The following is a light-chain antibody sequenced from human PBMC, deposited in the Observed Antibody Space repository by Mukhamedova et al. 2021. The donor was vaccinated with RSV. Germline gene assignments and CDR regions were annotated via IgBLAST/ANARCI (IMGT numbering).Light chain of an antibody. Sequence: LLIYAASTLHSGVPSRFSGSGSGTDFTLTINSLQPEDVATYYCQKSNSAPLTFGGGTKVEIK. J-gene: IGKJ4*01. CDR2: AAS. CDR3: QKSNSAPLT. V-gene: IGKV1-27*01.